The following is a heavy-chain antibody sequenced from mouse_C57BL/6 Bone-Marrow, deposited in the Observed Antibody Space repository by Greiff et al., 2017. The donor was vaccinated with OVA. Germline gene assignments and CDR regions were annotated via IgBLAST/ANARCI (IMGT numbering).Heavy chain of an antibody. V-gene: IGHV3-6*01. D-gene: IGHD1-1*01. J-gene: IGHJ3*01. Sequence: EVQLQESGPGLVKPSQSLSLTCSVTGYSITSGYYWNWIRQFPGNKLEWMGYISYDGSNNYNPSLKNRISITRDTSKNQFFLKLNSVTTEDTATYYCARGGVYGSSPGFAYWGQGTLVTVSA. CDR2: ISYDGSN. CDR3: ARGGVYGSSPGFAY. CDR1: GYSITSGYY.